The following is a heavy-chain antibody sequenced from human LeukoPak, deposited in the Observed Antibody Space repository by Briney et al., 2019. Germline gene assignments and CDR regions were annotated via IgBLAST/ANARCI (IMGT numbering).Heavy chain of an antibody. CDR3: ARHFRSGGWSTVIDY. CDR2: IYYSGST. J-gene: IGHJ4*02. D-gene: IGHD3-3*01. V-gene: IGHV4-39*01. Sequence: SETQSLTCTVSGGSISSSSYYWGWIRQPPGKGLEWIGSIYYSGSTYYNPSLKSRVTISVDTSKNQFSLKLSSVTATDTAVYYCARHFRSGGWSTVIDYWGQGTLVTVSS. CDR1: GGSISSSSYY.